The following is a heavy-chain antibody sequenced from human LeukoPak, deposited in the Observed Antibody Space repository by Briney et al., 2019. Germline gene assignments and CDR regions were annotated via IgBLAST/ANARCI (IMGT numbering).Heavy chain of an antibody. J-gene: IGHJ4*02. V-gene: IGHV3-23*01. CDR1: GFTFSNYA. Sequence: GGSLRLSCAASGFTFSNYAMTWVRQAPGQGLESVSTISGSSDSTYYADSVKGRLTISRDNSKNTLYLQMNSLRAEDTAVYYCAKLEGGLYGSGGTDPQKDFDYWGQGTLVTVSS. CDR2: ISGSSDST. D-gene: IGHD3-10*01. CDR3: AKLEGGLYGSGGTDPQKDFDY.